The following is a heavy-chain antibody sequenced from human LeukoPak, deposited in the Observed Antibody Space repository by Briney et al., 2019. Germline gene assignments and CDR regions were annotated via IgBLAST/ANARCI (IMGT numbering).Heavy chain of an antibody. CDR1: GFXVSSSY. V-gene: IGHV3-53*01. J-gene: IGHJ4*02. Sequence: GGSLRLSCGASGFXVSSSYMTWVRQAPGKGREWVSVIYSGGSTYYADSVKGRFTISRDNSKNTLYLQMNGLRAEDTAVYYCARTDGDYFDYWGQGTLVTVSS. D-gene: IGHD4-17*01. CDR2: IYSGGST. CDR3: ARTDGDYFDY.